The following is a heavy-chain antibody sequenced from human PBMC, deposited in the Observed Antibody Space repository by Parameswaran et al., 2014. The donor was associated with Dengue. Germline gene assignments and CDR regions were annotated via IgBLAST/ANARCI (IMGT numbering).Heavy chain of an antibody. D-gene: IGHD6-19*01. Sequence: WIRQSPSRGLGWLRRTYYRSKWFHDYALSVKSRITINPDTSKNQFSLHLDSLTPEDTAVCCCARAAGWATGDYYYYVRDVWGRGTTGHRLL. CDR2: TYYRSKWFH. V-gene: IGHV6-1*01. CDR3: ARAAGWATGDYYYYVRDV. J-gene: IGHJ6*02.